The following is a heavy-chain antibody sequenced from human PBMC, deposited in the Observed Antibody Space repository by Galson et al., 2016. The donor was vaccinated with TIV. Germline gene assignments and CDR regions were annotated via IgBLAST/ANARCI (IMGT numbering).Heavy chain of an antibody. Sequence: SGAEVKKPGESLKISCKSSGYNFPIYWIGWVRQTPGKGLEWVAIISYDRSDIYYGDSVKGRFTVSRDNSKNKLYPQMNSLTAEDTAVYYCARQWQSYFFDYWGQGTVVTVSS. CDR1: GYNFPIYW. CDR2: ISYDRSDI. J-gene: IGHJ4*02. V-gene: IGHV3-33*01. D-gene: IGHD6-19*01. CDR3: ARQWQSYFFDY.